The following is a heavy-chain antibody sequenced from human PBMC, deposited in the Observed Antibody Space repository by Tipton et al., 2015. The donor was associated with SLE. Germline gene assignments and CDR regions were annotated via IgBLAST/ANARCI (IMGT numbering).Heavy chain of an antibody. Sequence: QLVQSGAEVKKPGDSLKISCKGSGYSFTSYWIDWVRQMPGKGLEWMGIIYPGDSDTRHSPSFQGQVTISADKSISTAYLQWSSLKASDTAMYYCATLPEGDGDGFDIWGQGTMVTVSS. D-gene: IGHD2-15*01. CDR1: GYSFTSYW. V-gene: IGHV5-51*03. J-gene: IGHJ3*02. CDR2: IYPGDSDT. CDR3: ATLPEGDGDGFDI.